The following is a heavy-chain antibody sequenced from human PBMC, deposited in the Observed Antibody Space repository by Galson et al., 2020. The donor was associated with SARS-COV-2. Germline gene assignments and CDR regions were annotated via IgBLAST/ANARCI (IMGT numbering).Heavy chain of an antibody. CDR1: GGTFSSYA. V-gene: IGHV1-69*13. D-gene: IGHD5-12*01. Sequence: SVKVSCKASGGTFSSYAISWVRQAPGQGLEWMGGIIPIFGTANYAQKFQGRVTITADESTSTAYMELSSLRSEDTAVYYCARYSKVDIVATMLGGYYYGMDVWCQGTTVTVSS. CDR3: ARYSKVDIVATMLGGYYYGMDV. CDR2: IIPIFGTA. J-gene: IGHJ6*02.